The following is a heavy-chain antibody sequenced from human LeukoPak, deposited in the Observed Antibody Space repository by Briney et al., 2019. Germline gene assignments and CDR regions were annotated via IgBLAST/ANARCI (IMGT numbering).Heavy chain of an antibody. CDR1: GYTFTGYY. CDR3: ARAWYYYDSGSRDDAFDI. CDR2: IIPILDIA. D-gene: IGHD3-10*01. Sequence: GASVKVSCKASGYTFTGYYFHWVRQAPGQGLEWMGRIIPILDIANYAQKFQGRVTITADKSTSTAYMELSSLRSEDTAVYYCARAWYYYDSGSRDDAFDIWGQGTMVTVSS. J-gene: IGHJ3*02. V-gene: IGHV1-69*04.